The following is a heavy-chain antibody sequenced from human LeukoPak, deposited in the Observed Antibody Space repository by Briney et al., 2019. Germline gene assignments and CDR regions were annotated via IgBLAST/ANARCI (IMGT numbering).Heavy chain of an antibody. CDR1: GFTFSSYG. V-gene: IGHV3-30*03. Sequence: PGGSLRLSCAASGFTFSSYGMHWVRQAPGKGLEWVAVISYDGSNKYYADSVKGRFTISRDNSKNTLYLQMNSLRAEDTAVYYCARTQWLANFDYWGQGTLDTVSS. D-gene: IGHD6-19*01. CDR3: ARTQWLANFDY. CDR2: ISYDGSNK. J-gene: IGHJ4*02.